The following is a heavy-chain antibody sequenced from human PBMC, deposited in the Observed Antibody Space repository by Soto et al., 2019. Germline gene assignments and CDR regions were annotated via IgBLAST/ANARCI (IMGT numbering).Heavy chain of an antibody. D-gene: IGHD2-15*01. J-gene: IGHJ4*02. Sequence: QVQLVESGGGLVKPGGSLRLSCAASGFTFSDYYMSWIRQAPGKGLEWVSYISTSSSYTNYADSVKGRFTISRDNAKNSLDLQMNGLRAEDTAGYDCARERVGYCSGGSGPDYWGQGTLVTVSS. V-gene: IGHV3-11*05. CDR2: ISTSSSYT. CDR3: ARERVGYCSGGSGPDY. CDR1: GFTFSDYY.